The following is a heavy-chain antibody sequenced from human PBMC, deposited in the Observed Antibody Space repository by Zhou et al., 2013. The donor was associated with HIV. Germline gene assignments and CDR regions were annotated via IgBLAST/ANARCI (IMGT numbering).Heavy chain of an antibody. V-gene: IGHV1-46*01. D-gene: IGHD3-22*01. CDR3: ARDVGYYYDSSGYLFDY. CDR1: GYAFTSYH. J-gene: IGHJ4*02. CDR2: INPSGGTT. Sequence: QVQLVQSGAEVRKPGASVKVSCKASGYAFTSYHIHWVRQAPGQGLEWMGIINPSGGTTRYAQNFQGRLTMTRDMSTTTVYMDLSSLISEDTAVYYCARDVGYYYDSSGYLFDYWGQGTLVHRLL.